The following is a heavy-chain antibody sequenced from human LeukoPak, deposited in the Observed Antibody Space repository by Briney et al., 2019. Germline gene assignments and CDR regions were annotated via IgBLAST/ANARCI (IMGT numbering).Heavy chain of an antibody. V-gene: IGHV3-11*01. CDR3: AKDIVAAGLFFDY. CDR2: ISISGSTI. Sequence: GGSLRRSCSASGFSFSDYYMGWIRQAPGKGLECISYISISGSTIYYADSVKGRFTISRDDAKNSLYLQMNSLRAEDTAVYYCAKDIVAAGLFFDYWGQGTLVTVSS. J-gene: IGHJ4*02. D-gene: IGHD6-13*01. CDR1: GFSFSDYY.